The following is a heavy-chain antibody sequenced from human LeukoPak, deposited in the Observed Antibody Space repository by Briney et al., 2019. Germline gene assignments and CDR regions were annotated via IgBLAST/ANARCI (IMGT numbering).Heavy chain of an antibody. D-gene: IGHD4-23*01. J-gene: IGHJ3*02. CDR1: GYSFTNYW. Sequence: GESLKISCKGSGYSFTNYWIGWVRQMPGKGLEWMGIIYPGDSDTRYSPSFQGQVTISVDKSNSTTYLQWSSLKASDTAIYYCARRPYGGNSFFAFDIWGQGTMVTVSS. CDR3: ARRPYGGNSFFAFDI. CDR2: IYPGDSDT. V-gene: IGHV5-51*01.